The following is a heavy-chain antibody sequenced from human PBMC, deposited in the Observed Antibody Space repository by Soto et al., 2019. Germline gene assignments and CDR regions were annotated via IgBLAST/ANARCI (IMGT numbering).Heavy chain of an antibody. CDR1: GYTFTSYA. D-gene: IGHD3-3*01. J-gene: IGHJ5*02. V-gene: IGHV1-3*01. CDR2: INAGNGNT. Sequence: ASVNVSCKASGYTFTSYAMHWVRQAPGQRLEWMGWINAGNGNTKYSQKFQGRVTITRDTSASTAYMELSSLRSEDTAVYYCARYLSYYDFWSGYSARNWFDPWGQGTLVTVSS. CDR3: ARYLSYYDFWSGYSARNWFDP.